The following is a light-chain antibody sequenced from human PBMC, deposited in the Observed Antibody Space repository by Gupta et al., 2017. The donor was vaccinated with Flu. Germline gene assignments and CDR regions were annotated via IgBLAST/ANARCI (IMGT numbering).Light chain of an antibody. CDR1: QSVSSSY. CDR3: QQYGSSSVFT. CDR2: GAS. J-gene: IGKJ3*01. Sequence: EIVLTQSPGTLSLSPGERATHSCRARQSVSSSYLARYQQKPGQAPRFLIYGASSRATGIPDRFSGSGSGTDFTLIISRLEPEDFAVDYCQQYGSSSVFTFGPGTKVDIK. V-gene: IGKV3-20*01.